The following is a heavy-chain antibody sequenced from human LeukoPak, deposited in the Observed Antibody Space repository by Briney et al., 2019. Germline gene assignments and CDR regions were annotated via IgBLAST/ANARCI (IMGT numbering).Heavy chain of an antibody. CDR2: ISSNGGST. J-gene: IGHJ4*02. V-gene: IGHV3-64D*06. D-gene: IGHD3-10*01. CDR1: GFTFSSYA. Sequence: GGSLRLSCSASGFTFSSYAMHWVRQAPGKGLEYVSAISSNGGSTYYADSVKGRFTISRDNSKNTLYLQMSSLRAEDTAVYYCVKALHYYGSGSYHDYWGQGTLVTVSS. CDR3: VKALHYYGSGSYHDY.